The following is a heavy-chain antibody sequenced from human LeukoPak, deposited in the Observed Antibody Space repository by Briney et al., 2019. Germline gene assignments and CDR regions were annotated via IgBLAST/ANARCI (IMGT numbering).Heavy chain of an antibody. V-gene: IGHV3-74*01. D-gene: IGHD6-6*01. CDR2: ISPTGSTT. J-gene: IGHJ4*02. Sequence: GGSLRLSCTASGFSFSGHWMHWARQLPGKGLVWVSRISPTGSTTSYADSVKGRFTVSTDNAKNTLYLQVNNLRAEDTAVYYCARGPNSNWSGLDFWGQGTLLTVSS. CDR3: ARGPNSNWSGLDF. CDR1: GFSFSGHW.